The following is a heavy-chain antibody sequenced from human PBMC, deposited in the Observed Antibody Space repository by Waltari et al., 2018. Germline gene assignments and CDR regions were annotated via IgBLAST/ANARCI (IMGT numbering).Heavy chain of an antibody. Sequence: EVQLVESGGGLVQPGGSLRLSCAASAFTFNTYWMKWSRQAPGEGLEWVANINPDGSQKFYVDSVKGRFTVSRDNAQNSLYLQMNNLRAEDTAVYYCTTLARGESGDYWGQGTLVTVSS. CDR1: AFTFNTYW. J-gene: IGHJ4*02. D-gene: IGHD3-10*01. CDR3: TTLARGESGDY. V-gene: IGHV3-7*01. CDR2: INPDGSQK.